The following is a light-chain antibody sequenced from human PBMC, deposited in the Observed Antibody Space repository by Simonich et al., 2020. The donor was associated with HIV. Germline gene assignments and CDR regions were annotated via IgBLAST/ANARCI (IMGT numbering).Light chain of an antibody. CDR1: QSVSST. V-gene: IGKV3-15*01. J-gene: IGKJ1*01. CDR3: QQYNNWPRT. Sequence: EIVMTQSPATLSVSPGERATLSCRASQSVSSTLAWYQQKPGQAPRLLISGASTRATGIPARFSGSGSGTELTLTISSLQSEDFAVYYCQQYNNWPRTFGQGTKVEIK. CDR2: GAS.